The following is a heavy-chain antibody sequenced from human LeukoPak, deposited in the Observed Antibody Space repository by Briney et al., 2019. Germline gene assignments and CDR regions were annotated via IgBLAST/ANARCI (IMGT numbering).Heavy chain of an antibody. J-gene: IGHJ5*02. D-gene: IGHD2-8*01. V-gene: IGHV3-23*01. CDR2: FGTDGNT. Sequence: PGGSLRLSCEASGFTFSGYAVSWVRQAPGKGLEWVSGFGTDGNTHYAESVRGRFDISRDNAKNSLYLQMNSLRAEDTAVYYCARGQWWFDPWGQGTLVTVSS. CDR1: GFTFSGYA. CDR3: ARGQWWFDP.